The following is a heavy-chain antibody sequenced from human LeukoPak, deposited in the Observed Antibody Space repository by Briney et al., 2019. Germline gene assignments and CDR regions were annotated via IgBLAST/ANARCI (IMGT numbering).Heavy chain of an antibody. V-gene: IGHV3-66*01. Sequence: PGGSLRLSCAASGFTFSTYAMSWVRQAPGRGLEWVSVIYSGGDTRYADSVEGRFTISRDNSKNTLYLQMNSLRAEDTALYYCARERGRGVISPYFDQWGQGTLVTVSS. CDR3: ARERGRGVISPYFDQ. CDR1: GFTFSTYA. D-gene: IGHD3-10*01. J-gene: IGHJ4*02. CDR2: IYSGGDT.